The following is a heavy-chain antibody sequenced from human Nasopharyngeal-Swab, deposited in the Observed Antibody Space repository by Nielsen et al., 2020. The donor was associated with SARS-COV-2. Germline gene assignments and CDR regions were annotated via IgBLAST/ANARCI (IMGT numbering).Heavy chain of an antibody. J-gene: IGHJ4*02. V-gene: IGHV4-4*02. D-gene: IGHD6-19*01. CDR2: IYHSGST. Sequence: VRQAPGKGLEWIGEIYHSGSTNYNPSLKSRVTISVDKSKNQFSLKLSSVTAADTAVYYCARRGIAVAGVDWGQGTLVTVSS. CDR3: ARRGIAVAGVD.